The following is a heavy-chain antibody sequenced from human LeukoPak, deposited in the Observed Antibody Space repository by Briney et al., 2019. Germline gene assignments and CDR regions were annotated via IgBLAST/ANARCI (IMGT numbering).Heavy chain of an antibody. CDR2: ISSWSSYI. CDR3: ARENVDSGSSPSDY. Sequence: GGSLRLSCAASGFTFSTFTMNWVRQAPGKGLEWVSSISSWSSYIDYADPVKGRFTISRDDAKNSVYLQMNSLRVDDTAICYCARENVDSGSSPSDYWGQGTLVTVSS. CDR1: GFTFSTFT. V-gene: IGHV3-21*01. J-gene: IGHJ4*02. D-gene: IGHD6-6*01.